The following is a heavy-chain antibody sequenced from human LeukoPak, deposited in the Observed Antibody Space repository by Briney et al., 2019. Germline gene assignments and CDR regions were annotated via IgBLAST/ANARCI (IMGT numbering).Heavy chain of an antibody. J-gene: IGHJ5*02. D-gene: IGHD2-21*02. CDR3: ARDLACGGDCYSNWFDP. CDR1: GYTFTGYY. CDR2: INPNSGGT. V-gene: IGHV1-2*02. Sequence: ASVKVSCKASGYTFTGYYIHWVRQAPGQGLEWMGWINPNSGGTNYAQKFQGRVTMTRDTSISTAYMELSRLRSDDTAVYYCARDLACGGDCYSNWFDPWGQGTLVTVSS.